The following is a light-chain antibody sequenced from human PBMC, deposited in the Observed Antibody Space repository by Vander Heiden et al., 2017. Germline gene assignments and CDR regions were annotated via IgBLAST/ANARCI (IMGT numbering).Light chain of an antibody. Sequence: DIQMTQSPPSLPASVGDRVTITCRASQYISTYLNWYQQKPGKAPTLLIYAASSLQSGVPSRFSGSGSGTDFTLTISKLLPEDFAIYYCQQSDIPSWTFGQGTNVEIK. CDR1: QYISTY. V-gene: IGKV1-39*01. J-gene: IGKJ1*01. CDR2: AAS. CDR3: QQSDIPSWT.